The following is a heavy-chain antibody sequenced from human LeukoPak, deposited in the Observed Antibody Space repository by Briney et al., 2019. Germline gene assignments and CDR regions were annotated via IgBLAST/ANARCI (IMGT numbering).Heavy chain of an antibody. D-gene: IGHD5-18*01. Sequence: GASVKVSCKASGYTFTIYYMHWVRQAPGQGLEWMGIINPSGGSTSYAQKFQGRVTMTRDTSTITVYMELSSLRSEDTAVYYCAREDTAMVTGRWFDPWGQGTLVTVSS. CDR1: GYTFTIYY. J-gene: IGHJ5*02. V-gene: IGHV1-46*01. CDR2: INPSGGST. CDR3: AREDTAMVTGRWFDP.